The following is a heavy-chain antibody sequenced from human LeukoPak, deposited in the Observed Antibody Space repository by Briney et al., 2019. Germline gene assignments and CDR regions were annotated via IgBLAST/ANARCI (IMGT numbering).Heavy chain of an antibody. D-gene: IGHD3-10*01. J-gene: IGHJ5*02. V-gene: IGHV4-61*02. CDR3: AREGLNMVRGVIPKEAWGWFDP. CDR2: IYSSGST. Sequence: SETLSLTCTVSGGSISSGSYYWNWIRQPAGKGLEWIGRIYSSGSTNYNPSLKSRVTISVDTFKNQFSLKLSSVTAADTAVYYCAREGLNMVRGVIPKEAWGWFDPWGQGTLVTVSS. CDR1: GGSISSGSYY.